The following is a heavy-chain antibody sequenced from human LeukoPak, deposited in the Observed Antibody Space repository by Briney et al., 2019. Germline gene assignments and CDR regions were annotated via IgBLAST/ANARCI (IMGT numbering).Heavy chain of an antibody. D-gene: IGHD2-2*01. CDR3: ARISFQPRPYYYYYMDV. CDR2: IYYSGST. CDR1: GGSISSSSYY. Sequence: SETLSLTCTVSGGSISSSSYYWGWIRQPPGKGLEWIGSIYYSGSTYYNPSLKSRVTISVDTSKNQFSLKLGSVTAADTAVYYCARISFQPRPYYYYYMDVWGKGTTVTVSS. V-gene: IGHV4-39*07. J-gene: IGHJ6*03.